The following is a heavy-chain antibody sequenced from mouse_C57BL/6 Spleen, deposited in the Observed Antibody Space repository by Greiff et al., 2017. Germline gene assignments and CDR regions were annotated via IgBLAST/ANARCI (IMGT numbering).Heavy chain of an antibody. CDR2: IDPEDGET. Sequence: EVKLMESGAELVKPGASVKLSCTASGFNIKDYYMHWVKQRTEQGLEWIGRIDPEDGETKYAPKFQGKATITADTSSNTAYLQLSSLTSEDTAVYYCASSLTGTYAMDYWGQGTSVTVSS. CDR3: ASSLTGTYAMDY. J-gene: IGHJ4*01. D-gene: IGHD4-1*01. V-gene: IGHV14-2*01. CDR1: GFNIKDYY.